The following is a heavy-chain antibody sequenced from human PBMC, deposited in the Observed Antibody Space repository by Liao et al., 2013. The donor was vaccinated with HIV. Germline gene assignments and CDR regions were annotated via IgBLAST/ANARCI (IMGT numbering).Heavy chain of an antibody. J-gene: IGHJ4*02. CDR1: GGSINNNNYY. Sequence: QLQLQESGPGLVKPSETLSLTCTVSGGSINNNNYYWGWIRQPPGKGLEWIANIYYSDNTYYNPSLRSRVTISVDTSKNQFSLRLTSVTAADTAVYYCAREFLTGDFDYWGQGSLVTVS. D-gene: IGHD3-9*01. V-gene: IGHV4-39*07. CDR3: AREFLTGDFDY. CDR2: IYYSDNT.